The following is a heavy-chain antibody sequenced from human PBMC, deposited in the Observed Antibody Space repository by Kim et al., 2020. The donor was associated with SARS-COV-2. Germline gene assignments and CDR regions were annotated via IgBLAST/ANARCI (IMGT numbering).Heavy chain of an antibody. V-gene: IGHV3-9*01. J-gene: IGHJ4*02. D-gene: IGHD3-10*01. CDR3: AKGFTYYYGSGSIYSLLAPIDY. Sequence: GGSLRLSCAASGFTFDDYAMHWVRQAPGKGLEWVSGISWNSGSIGYADSVKGRFTISRDNAKNSLYLQMNSLRAEDTALYYCAKGFTYYYGSGSIYSLLAPIDYWGQGTLVTVSS. CDR1: GFTFDDYA. CDR2: ISWNSGSI.